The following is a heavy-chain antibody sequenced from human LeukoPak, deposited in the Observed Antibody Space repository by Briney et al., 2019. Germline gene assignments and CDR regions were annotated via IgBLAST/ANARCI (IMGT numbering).Heavy chain of an antibody. V-gene: IGHV3-30*18. D-gene: IGHD3-10*01. J-gene: IGHJ6*03. CDR2: ILYDGSNK. Sequence: GGSLRLSCAASGFTFNSYAMHWVRQAPGKGLEWVAVILYDGSNKYYADSVKGRFTISRDNSKNTLYLQMNSLKGDDAAVYYCAKDSAFYYIDVWGKGTTVIISS. CDR1: GFTFNSYA. CDR3: AKDSAFYYIDV.